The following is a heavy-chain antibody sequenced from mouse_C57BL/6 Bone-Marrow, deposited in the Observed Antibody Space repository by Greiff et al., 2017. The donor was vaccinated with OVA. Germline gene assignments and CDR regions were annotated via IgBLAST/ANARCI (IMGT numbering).Heavy chain of an antibody. CDR1: GYTFTSYW. CDR3: ARSHYGSYWYFDV. V-gene: IGHV1-50*01. J-gene: IGHJ1*03. CDR2: IDPSDSYT. Sequence: QVQLQQPGAELVKPGASVKLSCKASGYTFTSYWMQWVKQRPGQGLEWIGEIDPSDSYTNYNQKFKGKATLTVATSSSTAYMQFSSLTSEDSAVYDFARSHYGSYWYFDVWGTGTTVTVSS. D-gene: IGHD1-1*01.